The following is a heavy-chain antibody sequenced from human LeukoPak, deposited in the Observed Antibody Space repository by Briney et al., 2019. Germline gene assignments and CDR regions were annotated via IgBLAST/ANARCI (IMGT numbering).Heavy chain of an antibody. J-gene: IGHJ6*02. CDR2: IYSGGST. CDR1: GGSITSYY. V-gene: IGHV4-4*07. Sequence: SETLSLTCTVSGGSITSYYWTWIRQPAGKGLEWIGRIYSGGSTNYNPPLKSRLTMSVDTSKNQFSRKLSSVTAAETAVYYCTTGRDADIAQGYYDMDVWGQGTTVTVSS. D-gene: IGHD5-24*01. CDR3: TTGRDADIAQGYYDMDV.